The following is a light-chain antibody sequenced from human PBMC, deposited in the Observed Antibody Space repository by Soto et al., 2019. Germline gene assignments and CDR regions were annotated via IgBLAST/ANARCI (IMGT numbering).Light chain of an antibody. V-gene: IGKV3D-20*02. CDR2: AAF. Sequence: VLTQSPGTLSLSLRAGPTLSCRASQSVSSRYLAWYQQKPGQAPRLLFYAAFRATGTPDRFSGSGSGTDFTLTIDRLEPEDFAVYYCQQRSKWITLGQGTRLEIK. CDR3: QQRSKWIT. CDR1: QSVSSRY. J-gene: IGKJ5*01.